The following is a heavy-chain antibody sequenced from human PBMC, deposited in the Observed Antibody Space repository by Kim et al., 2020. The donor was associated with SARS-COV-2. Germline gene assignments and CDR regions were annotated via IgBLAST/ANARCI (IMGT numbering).Heavy chain of an antibody. D-gene: IGHD5-18*01. Sequence: DSVKGRFTISRDDTRNSLSLQMNSLRAEDTAVYYCARRPVDRVIGDAFDIWGQGTMVTVSA. CDR3: ARRPVDRVIGDAFDI. J-gene: IGHJ3*02. V-gene: IGHV3-21*01.